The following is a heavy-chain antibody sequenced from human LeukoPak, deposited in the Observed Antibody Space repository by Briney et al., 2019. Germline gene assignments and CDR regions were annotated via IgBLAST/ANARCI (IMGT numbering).Heavy chain of an antibody. Sequence: GGSLRLSCAASGFTFSSYAMHWVRQAPGKGLEWVAFISHDGVNKYYADSVKGRFTISRDNSKNTLYLQMNSLRGEGTAVYFCAKHYYDSSGSPDRGGWGKGITVTVSS. D-gene: IGHD3-22*01. CDR3: AKHYYDSSGSPDRGG. V-gene: IGHV3-30*02. CDR1: GFTFSSYA. J-gene: IGHJ6*04. CDR2: ISHDGVNK.